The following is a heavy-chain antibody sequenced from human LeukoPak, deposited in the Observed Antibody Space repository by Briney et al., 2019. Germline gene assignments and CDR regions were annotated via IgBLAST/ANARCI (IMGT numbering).Heavy chain of an antibody. V-gene: IGHV3-9*01. J-gene: IGHJ4*02. CDR3: AKGEGSMIVN. D-gene: IGHD3-22*01. CDR1: GFTFDDYA. CDR2: ISWNSGNI. Sequence: GRSLRLSCAASGFTFDDYAMHWVRQAPGKGLEWVSGISWNSGNIGYADSVKGRFTISRDNAKNSLYLQMNSLSAEDTALYYCAKGEGSMIVNWGQGTLVTVSS.